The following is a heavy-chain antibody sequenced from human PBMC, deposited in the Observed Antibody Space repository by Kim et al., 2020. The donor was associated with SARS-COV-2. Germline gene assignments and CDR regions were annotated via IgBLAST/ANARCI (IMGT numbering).Heavy chain of an antibody. CDR2: INDSGKI. Sequence: SETLSLTCGVHGGSFSGYFWSWTRQTPGKGLEWIGEINDSGKINYNPSLKSRVTISLDKSKNQFSLNLGSVTAADTALYYCARNDSWSGPTAIDVFDVWG. V-gene: IGHV4-34*01. CDR1: GGSFSGYF. D-gene: IGHD3-3*01. CDR3: ARNDSWSGPTAIDVFDV. J-gene: IGHJ3*01.